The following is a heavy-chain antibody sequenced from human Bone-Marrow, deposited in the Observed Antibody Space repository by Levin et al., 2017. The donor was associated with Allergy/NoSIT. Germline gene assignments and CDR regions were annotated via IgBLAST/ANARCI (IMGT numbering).Heavy chain of an antibody. J-gene: IGHJ4*02. CDR1: FFSFPPSS. Sequence: SQTLSLTCAVPFFSFPPSSFPFFLPPPFQGLEWIGEIKHTGSTTYNPSLKSRVTMSIDPSKNEFSLNLTSVTAADPSLYYWARGAGCVGAVDLDYWGQGTLVTVSS. D-gene: IGHD1-26*01. V-gene: IGHV4-34*01. CDR2: IKHTGST. CDR3: ARGAGCVGAVDLDY.